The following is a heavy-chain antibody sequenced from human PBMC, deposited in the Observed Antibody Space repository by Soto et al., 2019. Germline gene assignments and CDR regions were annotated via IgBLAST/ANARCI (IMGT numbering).Heavy chain of an antibody. J-gene: IGHJ6*02. CDR3: ARVPVLRRYGMDV. CDR1: GFTFSSYW. Sequence: PGGSLRLSCAASGFTFSSYWMHWVRQAPGKGLVWVSRINSDGSSTSYADSVKGRFTISRDNAKNTLYLQMNSLRAEDTAVYYCARVPVLRRYGMDVWGQGTTVTVS. CDR2: INSDGSST. V-gene: IGHV3-74*01.